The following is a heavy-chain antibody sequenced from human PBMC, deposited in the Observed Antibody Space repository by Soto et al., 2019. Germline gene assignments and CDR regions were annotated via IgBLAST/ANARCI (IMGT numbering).Heavy chain of an antibody. CDR1: GGSISSYY. D-gene: IGHD6-13*01. J-gene: IGHJ4*02. CDR3: ARGMPAAAGAAIDY. Sequence: SETLSLTCTVSGGSISSYYWSWIRQPPGKGLEWIGYIYYSGSTNYNPSLKSRVTISVDTSRNQFSLKLSSVTAADTAVYYCARGMPAAAGAAIDYWGQGTLVTVS. CDR2: IYYSGST. V-gene: IGHV4-59*01.